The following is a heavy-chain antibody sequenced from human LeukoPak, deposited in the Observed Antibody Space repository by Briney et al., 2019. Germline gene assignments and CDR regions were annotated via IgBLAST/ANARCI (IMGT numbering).Heavy chain of an antibody. Sequence: PSETLSLTCTVSGYSISSGYYWGWIRQPPGKGLEWIGSIYHSGSTYYNPSLKSRVTISVDTSKNQFSLKLSSVTAADTAVYYCARGGRDGYNLDYWGQGTLVTVSS. D-gene: IGHD5-24*01. CDR2: IYHSGST. CDR3: ARGGRDGYNLDY. CDR1: GYSISSGYY. J-gene: IGHJ4*02. V-gene: IGHV4-38-2*02.